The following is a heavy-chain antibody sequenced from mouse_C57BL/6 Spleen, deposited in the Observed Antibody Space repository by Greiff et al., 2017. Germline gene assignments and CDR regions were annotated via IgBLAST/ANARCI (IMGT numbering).Heavy chain of an antibody. CDR3: TRGDYYGSSYRAMDY. J-gene: IGHJ4*01. CDR1: GFTFSSYA. D-gene: IGHD1-1*01. Sequence: EVQVVESGAGLVKPGGSLKLSCAASGFTFSSYAMSWVRQTPETRLEWVAYISSGGDYIYYADNVKGRFTISRDNARNTLYMQMSSLKSEDTAMYYGTRGDYYGSSYRAMDYWGQGTSVTVSS. V-gene: IGHV5-9-1*02. CDR2: ISSGGDYI.